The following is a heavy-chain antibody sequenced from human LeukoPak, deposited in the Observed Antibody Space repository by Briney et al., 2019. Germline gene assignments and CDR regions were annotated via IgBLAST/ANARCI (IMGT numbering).Heavy chain of an antibody. V-gene: IGHV1-2*02. D-gene: IGHD2-2*02. Sequence: ASVKVSCKASGYTFTGYYMHWVRQAPGQGLEWMGWINPNSGGTNYAQKFQGRVTMTRDTSISTAYMELSRLRSDDTAVYYCAREEYHCSSTSCYRSSDYWGQGTLVTVSS. CDR1: GYTFTGYY. CDR2: INPNSGGT. CDR3: AREEYHCSSTSCYRSSDY. J-gene: IGHJ4*02.